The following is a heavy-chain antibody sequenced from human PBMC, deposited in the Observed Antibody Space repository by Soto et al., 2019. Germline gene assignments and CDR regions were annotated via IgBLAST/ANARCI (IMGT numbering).Heavy chain of an antibody. CDR3: RRYGRAYYYDSSGYYHFDY. CDR1: GGTFSSYA. V-gene: IGHV1-69*13. CDR2: IITIFGTA. Sequence: SVKVSCKASGGTFSSYAISWVRQAPGQGLEWMGGIITIFGTANYAQKIQGRVTITADESTSTAYMELSSLRTEDTTVNNCRRYGRAYYYDSSGYYHFDYWGQGTLVTVSS. J-gene: IGHJ4*02. D-gene: IGHD3-22*01.